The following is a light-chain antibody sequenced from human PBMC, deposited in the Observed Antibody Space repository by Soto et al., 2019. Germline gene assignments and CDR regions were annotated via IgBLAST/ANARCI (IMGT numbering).Light chain of an antibody. J-gene: IGLJ3*02. V-gene: IGLV2-14*01. CDR1: SSDVGGYNY. CDR3: FSYTTSSTLV. CDR2: EVS. Sequence: QSALTQPASVSGSPGQSITISCTGTSSDVGGYNYVSWYQQHPAKAPKLMIYEVSNRPSGVSHRFSGSKSGNTASLTISGLQAEDEAEYYSFSYTTSSTLVFGGGTKVTFL.